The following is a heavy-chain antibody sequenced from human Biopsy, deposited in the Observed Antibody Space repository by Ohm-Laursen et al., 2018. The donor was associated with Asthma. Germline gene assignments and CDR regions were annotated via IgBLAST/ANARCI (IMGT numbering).Heavy chain of an antibody. D-gene: IGHD6-13*01. CDR2: ILFDGRKI. J-gene: IGHJ4*02. Sequence: SLRLSCAASGFNFHNYGMNWVRRAPGKGLEWVAQILFDGRKINYPDSVKGRFTISRDNSKNMIYLQMNSLRPEDTAVYYCAKDRVAGRSYYFDYWGQGSLVSVSS. V-gene: IGHV3-30*18. CDR1: GFNFHNYG. CDR3: AKDRVAGRSYYFDY.